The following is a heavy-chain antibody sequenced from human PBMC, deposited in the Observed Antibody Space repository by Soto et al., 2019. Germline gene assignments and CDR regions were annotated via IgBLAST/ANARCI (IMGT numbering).Heavy chain of an antibody. V-gene: IGHV4-59*01. CDR3: ARDELGTYYLY. Sequence: QVQLQESGPGLVKPSETLSLTCTVSGGSITGYYWSWIRQSPGKELEWIGYIYYTGGTNYNPSLTSRATISVDTSKNQFSLELTSVTAADTAVYYCARDELGTYYLYWGQGTLVTVSS. CDR2: IYYTGGT. CDR1: GGSITGYY. D-gene: IGHD1-26*01. J-gene: IGHJ4*02.